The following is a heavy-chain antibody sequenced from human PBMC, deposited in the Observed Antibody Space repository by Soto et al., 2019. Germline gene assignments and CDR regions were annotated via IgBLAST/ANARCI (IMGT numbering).Heavy chain of an antibody. V-gene: IGHV3-30*18. Sequence: QPVGSLRLSCAASGSTFSSYGMHWVRQAPGKGLEWVAVISYDGSNKYYADSVKGRFTISRDNSKNTLYLQMNSLRAEDTAVYYCAKNAQSSNYYYYYGMDVWGQGTTVTVSS. D-gene: IGHD2-15*01. CDR3: AKNAQSSNYYYYYGMDV. J-gene: IGHJ6*02. CDR1: GSTFSSYG. CDR2: ISYDGSNK.